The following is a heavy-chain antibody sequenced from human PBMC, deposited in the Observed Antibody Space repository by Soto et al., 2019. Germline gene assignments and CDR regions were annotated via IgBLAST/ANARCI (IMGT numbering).Heavy chain of an antibody. Sequence: QVQLVESGGGVVQPGRSLRLSCAASGFTFSSYGMHWVRQAPGKGLEWVAVISYDGSNKYYADSVKGRFTISRDNSKNTLYLQMNSLRAEDTAVYYCAKGPVRYFDWTHLGGDYWGQGTLVTVSS. J-gene: IGHJ4*02. D-gene: IGHD3-9*01. CDR2: ISYDGSNK. CDR3: AKGPVRYFDWTHLGGDY. V-gene: IGHV3-30*18. CDR1: GFTFSSYG.